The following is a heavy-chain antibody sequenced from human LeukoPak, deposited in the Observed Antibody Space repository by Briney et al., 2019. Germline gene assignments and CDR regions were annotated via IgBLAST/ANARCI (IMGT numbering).Heavy chain of an antibody. J-gene: IGHJ4*02. CDR1: GFTFSSYA. CDR3: VKEPGYYGSGSHFDY. Sequence: GGSLRLSCSASGFTFSSYAMHWVRQAPGKGLEHVSAVSSNGGSTYYADSVKGRFTISRDNSKNTLYLQMNSLRAENTAVYYCVKEPGYYGSGSHFDYWGQGILVTVSS. V-gene: IGHV3-64D*06. D-gene: IGHD3-10*01. CDR2: VSSNGGST.